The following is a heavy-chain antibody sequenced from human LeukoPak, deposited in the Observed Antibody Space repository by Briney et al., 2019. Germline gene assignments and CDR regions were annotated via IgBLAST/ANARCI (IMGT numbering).Heavy chain of an antibody. Sequence: GGSLRLSCAASGFTVSSNYMSWVRQAPGKGLEWVSVIYSGGSTYYADSVKGRFTISRDNSKNTLYLQMNSLRAEDTAVYYCAKSLRREGPFDYWGQGTLVTVSS. CDR3: AKSLRREGPFDY. V-gene: IGHV3-53*01. J-gene: IGHJ4*02. CDR2: IYSGGST. CDR1: GFTVSSNY. D-gene: IGHD1-26*01.